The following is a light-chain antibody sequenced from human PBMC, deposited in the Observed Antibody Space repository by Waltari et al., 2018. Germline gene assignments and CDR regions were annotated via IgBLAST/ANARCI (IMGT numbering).Light chain of an antibody. J-gene: IGKJ4*01. CDR3: RHSYKSPST. V-gene: IGKV4-1*01. Sequence: DIVMTQSPDSLAVSLGERATINCTSSQSVFFRPNSKNYSSWFQQKPGQPPKLLISWASTGGSGVPDLSSGSGSGADCAWAICMLRAEDVALYCSRHSYKSPSTFGVLTNVEIK. CDR2: WAS. CDR1: QSVFFRPNSKNY.